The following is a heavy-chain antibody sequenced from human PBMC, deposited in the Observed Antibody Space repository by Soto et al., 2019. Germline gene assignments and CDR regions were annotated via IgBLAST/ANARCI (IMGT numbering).Heavy chain of an antibody. D-gene: IGHD2-8*01. CDR3: ARHMTPYIVLMHPVVHRGGSCNWFDP. V-gene: IGHV5-10-1*01. CDR1: GYSFTSYW. Sequence: GASLKISCKGSGYSFTSYWISWVRQMPGKGMEWMGRIEPSDLYTNYSACFQGDVTISADKSISTAYRHWSMLKASVTAMYYCARHMTPYIVLMHPVVHRGGSCNWFDPWGQGTLVTVSS. J-gene: IGHJ5*02. CDR2: IEPSDLYT.